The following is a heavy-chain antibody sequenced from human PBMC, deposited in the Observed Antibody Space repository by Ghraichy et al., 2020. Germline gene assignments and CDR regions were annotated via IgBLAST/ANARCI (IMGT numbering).Heavy chain of an antibody. J-gene: IGHJ4*02. CDR2: IHYSGST. D-gene: IGHD3-10*01. Sequence: SETLSLTCTVSGGSISSSSYYWGWLRQPPGKGLEWIGSIHYSGSTYSNPSLKSRVNISVDTSKNQFSLKLSSVTAADTAVYYCARQYGAPFDDWGQGTLVTVSS. V-gene: IGHV4-39*01. CDR1: GGSISSSSYY. CDR3: ARQYGAPFDD.